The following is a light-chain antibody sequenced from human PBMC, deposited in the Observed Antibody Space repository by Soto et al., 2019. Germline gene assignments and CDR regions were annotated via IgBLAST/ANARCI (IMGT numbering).Light chain of an antibody. CDR1: SSDVGGYNY. V-gene: IGLV2-14*03. CDR3: TSWTSTGNYV. J-gene: IGLJ1*01. Sequence: QSALTQPASVSGSPGQSIAISCTGTSSDVGGYNYVSWYQQHPDRAPKLMIYDVTNRPSGVSDRFSGSKSGNTASLTISGLQAEDEAEYYCTSWTSTGNYVFGTGTKVTVL. CDR2: DVT.